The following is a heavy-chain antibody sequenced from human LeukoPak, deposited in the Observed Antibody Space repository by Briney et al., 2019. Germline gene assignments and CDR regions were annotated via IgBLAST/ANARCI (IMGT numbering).Heavy chain of an antibody. Sequence: PVGSLRLSCTASGFTFGDYAMSWVRQAPGKGLEWVGFIRSKAYGGTTEYAASVRGRFTISRDDSKSIAYLQMSSLKTEDTAMYNCTTRREYSYGLGLWGQGTLVTVSS. CDR2: IRSKAYGGTT. CDR1: GFTFGDYA. J-gene: IGHJ4*02. D-gene: IGHD5-18*01. CDR3: TTRREYSYGLGL. V-gene: IGHV3-49*04.